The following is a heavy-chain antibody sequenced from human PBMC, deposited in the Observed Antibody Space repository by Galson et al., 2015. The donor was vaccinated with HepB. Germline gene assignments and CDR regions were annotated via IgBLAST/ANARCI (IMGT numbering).Heavy chain of an antibody. CDR2: IIPILGIA. J-gene: IGHJ4*02. Sequence: SVKVSCKASGGTFSSYTISWVRQAPGQGLEWMGRIIPILGIANYAQKFQGRVTITADKSTSTADMEVSSLKSEDTAVYYCASGPIVGAPPPGYWGQGTLVTVSS. V-gene: IGHV1-69*02. CDR1: GGTFSSYT. CDR3: ASGPIVGAPPPGY. D-gene: IGHD1-26*01.